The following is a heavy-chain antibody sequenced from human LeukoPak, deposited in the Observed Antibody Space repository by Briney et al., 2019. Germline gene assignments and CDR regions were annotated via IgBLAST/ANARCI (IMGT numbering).Heavy chain of an antibody. CDR3: ARTYGSSGLGYFDL. J-gene: IGHJ2*01. D-gene: IGHD6-13*01. Sequence: PGGSLRLSCAASGFTFDDYGMSWVRQAPGKGLEWIGYIYYSGSTNYSPSLKSRLTISVDTSKNQFSLKLSSVTAADTAVYYCARTYGSSGLGYFDLWGRGTLVTVSS. V-gene: IGHV4-59*01. CDR2: IYYSGST. CDR1: GFTFDDYG.